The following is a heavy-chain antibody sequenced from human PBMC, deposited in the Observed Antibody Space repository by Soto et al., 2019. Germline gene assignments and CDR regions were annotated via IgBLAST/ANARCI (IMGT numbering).Heavy chain of an antibody. CDR1: GGSFSRYS. D-gene: IGHD6-6*01. J-gene: IGHJ4*02. CDR3: ATDVDRIAALY. Sequence: QVQLVQSGAEVKKPGSSVKVSCKASGGSFSRYSISWVRQAPVQGLEWMGGIIPIFDASNYAEKFHGRVTFTXDAPTPTAYLNLPSPTPEDTAINFFATDVDRIAALYWYQGNLVTVSS. CDR2: IIPIFDAS. V-gene: IGHV1-69*01.